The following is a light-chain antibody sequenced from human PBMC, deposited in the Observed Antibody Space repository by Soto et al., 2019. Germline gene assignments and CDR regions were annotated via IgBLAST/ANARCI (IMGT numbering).Light chain of an antibody. CDR2: DAS. Sequence: EIVLKQSPATLSLSPGETATLSCRASPGVDRYLAWYQQKVGQSPRLIIYDASTRATGIPARFSGSGSGTEFTLTISSLQSEDFAVYYCQQSNSWPWTFGQGTNVEIK. V-gene: IGKV3-15*01. CDR3: QQSNSWPWT. J-gene: IGKJ1*01. CDR1: PGVDRY.